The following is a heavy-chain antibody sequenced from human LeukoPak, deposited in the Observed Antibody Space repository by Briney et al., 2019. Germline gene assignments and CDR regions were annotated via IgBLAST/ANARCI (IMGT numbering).Heavy chain of an antibody. D-gene: IGHD2-2*01. CDR2: IYYSGST. Sequence: SETLSLTCTVSGGSISSSSYYWGWIRQPPGKGLEWIGSIYYSGSTYYNPSLKSRVTISVDTSKNQFSLKLSSVTAADTAAYYCARQAAAFDPWGQGTLVTVSS. CDR3: ARQAAAFDP. J-gene: IGHJ5*02. V-gene: IGHV4-39*01. CDR1: GGSISSSSYY.